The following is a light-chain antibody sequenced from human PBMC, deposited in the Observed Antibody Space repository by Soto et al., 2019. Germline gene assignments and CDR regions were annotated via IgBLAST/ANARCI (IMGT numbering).Light chain of an antibody. Sequence: QSALTQPASVSGSPGQSITISCTGTSSDVGNYNAVSWYQQHPGKAPKLMIYEDSKRHSGVSNRFYGSKSGNTASLTVSGLQAEYEADYYCCSYAGSTTFAVFGGGTKLTVL. V-gene: IGLV2-23*02. CDR3: CSYAGSTTFAV. J-gene: IGLJ3*02. CDR2: EDS. CDR1: SSDVGNYNA.